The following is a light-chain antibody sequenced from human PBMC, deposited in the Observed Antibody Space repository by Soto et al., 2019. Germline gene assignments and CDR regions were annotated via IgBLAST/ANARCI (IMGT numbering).Light chain of an antibody. CDR3: QPLKSYPLT. CDR1: QGISSY. CDR2: TAY. J-gene: IGKJ4*01. Sequence: IHMSQSPSSLSACVGERVTITFHTSQGISSYLAWYQQKPGRAPKLLIYTAYTLQSGVPPRFSGSGSGTDFTLTTSSLQPADFATYYCQPLKSYPLTVGGVTQVEIK. V-gene: IGKV1-9*01.